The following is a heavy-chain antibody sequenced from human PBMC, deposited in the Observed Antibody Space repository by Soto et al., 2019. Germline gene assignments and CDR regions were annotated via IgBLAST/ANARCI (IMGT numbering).Heavy chain of an antibody. CDR3: ANIVPGGLT. J-gene: IGHJ5*02. CDR1: GFSLITSGVG. CDR2: IYWDDDK. V-gene: IGHV2-5*02. Sequence: QITLKESGPTLVKPTQTLTLTCTISGFSLITSGVGVGWIRQPPGKALEWLALIYWDDDKRYSPSLKSRLTIPKDTSKNPLVLNITNMDPVDPATYYCANIVPGGLTWGRGALVTVSS. D-gene: IGHD3-10*01.